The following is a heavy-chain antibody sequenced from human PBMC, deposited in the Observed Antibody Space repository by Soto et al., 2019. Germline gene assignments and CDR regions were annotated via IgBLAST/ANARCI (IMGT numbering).Heavy chain of an antibody. J-gene: IGHJ4*02. V-gene: IGHV4-39*01. CDR1: DGSMNSDSSY. D-gene: IGHD3-22*01. Sequence: SETLSLTCRVSDGSMNSDSSYWGWIRQPPRKGLEWIGVINHSGSTYHNLSLKGRVTMSVDASRNQFSLKLTSMTAADTAVYYCARLGGYVSVGYYYLWDSWGQGTLVTVSS. CDR3: ARLGGYVSVGYYYLWDS. CDR2: INHSGST.